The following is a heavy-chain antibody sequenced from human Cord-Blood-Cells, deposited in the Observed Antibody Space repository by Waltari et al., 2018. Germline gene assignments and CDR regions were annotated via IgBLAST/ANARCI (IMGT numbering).Heavy chain of an antibody. CDR3: ARAIVGATYNWFDP. D-gene: IGHD1-26*01. V-gene: IGHV1-2*02. CDR2: INPNSGGT. Sequence: QVQLVQSGAEVKKPGASVKVSCKASGYTFTGYYMPWVRPAPGQGLEWMGWINPNSGGTNYAQKFQGRVTMTRDTSISTAYMELSRLRSDDTAVYYCARAIVGATYNWFDPWGQGTLVTVSS. CDR1: GYTFTGYY. J-gene: IGHJ5*02.